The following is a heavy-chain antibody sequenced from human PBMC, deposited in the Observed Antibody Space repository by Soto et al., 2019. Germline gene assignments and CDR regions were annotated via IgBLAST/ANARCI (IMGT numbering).Heavy chain of an antibody. CDR2: IIPSFGTA. J-gene: IGHJ5*02. Sequence: SVKVSCKASGVTFSRYSIGWGRQAPGQGLEWMGGIIPSFGTANFAQKFQGRVTITADESTSTAYMELSSLRSEDTAVYYCARCKYYYDSSGYYPNWFDPWGQGTLVTGSS. V-gene: IGHV1-69*13. D-gene: IGHD3-22*01. CDR1: GVTFSRYS. CDR3: ARCKYYYDSSGYYPNWFDP.